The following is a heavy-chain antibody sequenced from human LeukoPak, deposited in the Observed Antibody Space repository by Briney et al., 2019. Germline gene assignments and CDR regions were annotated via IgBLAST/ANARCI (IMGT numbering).Heavy chain of an antibody. V-gene: IGHV4-39*07. Sequence: PSETLSLTCSVSGDSISTSSSYWGWIRQPPGKGLEWIGSIYYSGSTYYNTSLKSRVTISVDTSQNQFSLKVNSVTAADTAVYYCARGDCSSTICYSPMDVWGKGTTVTVSS. D-gene: IGHD2-2*01. CDR1: GDSISTSSSY. CDR3: ARGDCSSTICYSPMDV. CDR2: IYYSGST. J-gene: IGHJ6*03.